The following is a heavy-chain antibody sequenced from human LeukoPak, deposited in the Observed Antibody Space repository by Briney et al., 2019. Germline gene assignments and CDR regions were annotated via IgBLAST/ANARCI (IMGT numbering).Heavy chain of an antibody. D-gene: IGHD2-2*01. Sequence: SETLSLTCTVSGGSISSYYWSWIRQPPGKGLEWIGSIYYSGSTYYNPSLKSRVTISVDTSKNQFSLKLSSVTAADTAVYYCARSCSSTSCYEVGPYNWFDPWGQGTLVTVSS. V-gene: IGHV4-59*12. CDR2: IYYSGST. CDR3: ARSCSSTSCYEVGPYNWFDP. CDR1: GGSISSYY. J-gene: IGHJ5*02.